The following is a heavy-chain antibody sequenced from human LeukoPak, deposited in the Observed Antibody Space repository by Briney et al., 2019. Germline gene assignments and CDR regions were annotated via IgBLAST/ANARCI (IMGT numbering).Heavy chain of an antibody. J-gene: IGHJ4*02. Sequence: PSETLSLTCTVSGGSISTFYWSWLRQPPGKGLEWIGYIYYSGSTSYNPSLKNRVTISVDTSKKQFSLKLSSVTAADTAVYYCARKHTSGYEDYWGQGTLVTVSS. CDR1: GGSISTFY. CDR2: IYYSGST. D-gene: IGHD3-22*01. V-gene: IGHV4-59*08. CDR3: ARKHTSGYEDY.